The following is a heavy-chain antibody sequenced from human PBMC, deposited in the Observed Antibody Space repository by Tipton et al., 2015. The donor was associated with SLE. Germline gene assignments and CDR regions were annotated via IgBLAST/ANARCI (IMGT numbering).Heavy chain of an antibody. CDR1: GGSISSYY. V-gene: IGHV4-59*01. Sequence: TLSLTCTVSGGSISSYYWSWIRQPPGKGLEWIGYIYYSGSTNYNPSLKSRVTISVDTSTNQFSLKLSSVTAADTAVYYCARILRMDAFDIWGQGTMVTVSS. CDR2: IYYSGST. CDR3: ARILRMDAFDI. D-gene: IGHD3-9*01. J-gene: IGHJ3*02.